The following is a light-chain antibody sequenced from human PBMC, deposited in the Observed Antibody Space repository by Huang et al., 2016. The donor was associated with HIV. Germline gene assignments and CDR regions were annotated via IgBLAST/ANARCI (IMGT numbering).Light chain of an antibody. CDR3: QQYNSWPGT. V-gene: IGKV3-15*01. CDR1: QSVSSN. J-gene: IGKJ1*01. Sequence: EIVMTQSPATLSVSPGESATISCSASQSVSSNLGWYQQKPGKAPRLIMYSASTRATGIPARFSGSGSGTEFTLTISSLQSEEFAVYHCQQYNSWPGTFGQGTNVEIK. CDR2: SAS.